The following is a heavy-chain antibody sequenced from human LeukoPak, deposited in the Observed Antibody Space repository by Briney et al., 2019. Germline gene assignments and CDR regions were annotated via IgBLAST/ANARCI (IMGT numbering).Heavy chain of an antibody. J-gene: IGHJ4*02. CDR1: GGTFSSYA. V-gene: IGHV1-69*01. CDR3: ASDYYGSGSYKGY. Sequence: SVKVSCKASGGTFSSYAISWVRQAPGQGLEWMGGIIPIFGTANYAQKFQGRVTITADESTSTAYMELSSLRSEDTAVYYCASDYYGSGSYKGYWGQGTLATVSS. D-gene: IGHD3-10*01. CDR2: IIPIFGTA.